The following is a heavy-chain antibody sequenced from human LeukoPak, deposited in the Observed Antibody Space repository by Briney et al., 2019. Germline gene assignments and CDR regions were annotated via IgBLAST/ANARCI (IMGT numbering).Heavy chain of an antibody. CDR1: GFTFDDSG. J-gene: IGHJ4*02. D-gene: IGHD2-15*01. CDR3: AKGGWSTSLDF. V-gene: IGHV3-20*04. Sequence: PGGSLRLSCAASGFTFDDSGMTWVRQAPGKGLEWVSGTNWNGRSTGYADFVKGRFTISRDNAKNSLYLQMNSLSAADTAVYYCAKGGWSTSLDFWGQGTLVTVSS. CDR2: TNWNGRST.